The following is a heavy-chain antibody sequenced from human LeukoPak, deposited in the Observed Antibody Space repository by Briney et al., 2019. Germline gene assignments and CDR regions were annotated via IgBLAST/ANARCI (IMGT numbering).Heavy chain of an antibody. V-gene: IGHV1-18*01. J-gene: IGHJ4*02. Sequence: ASVKVSCKASGYTFTSYGISWVRQAPGQGLEWMGWISAYNGNTNYAQKLQGRVTMTTDTSTSTAYMELRSLRSDDTAVYYCAREGYYDSSGYYNYWGQGTLVTVSS. D-gene: IGHD3-22*01. CDR1: GYTFTSYG. CDR3: AREGYYDSSGYYNY. CDR2: ISAYNGNT.